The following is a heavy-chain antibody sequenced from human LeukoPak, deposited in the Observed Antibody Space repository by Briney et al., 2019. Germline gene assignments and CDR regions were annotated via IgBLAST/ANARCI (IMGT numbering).Heavy chain of an antibody. Sequence: PSETLSLTCAVYGGSFSDYDWSWIRQPPGKGLEWIGEISHSGTTNCDPSLKSRISMSIDTSRSQFSLNLRSVTAADTAVYYCARHRHYCSGGSCYSSGYYYYYMDVWGKGTTVTISS. D-gene: IGHD2-15*01. CDR2: ISHSGTT. CDR3: ARHRHYCSGGSCYSSGYYYYYMDV. CDR1: GGSFSDYD. V-gene: IGHV4-34*01. J-gene: IGHJ6*03.